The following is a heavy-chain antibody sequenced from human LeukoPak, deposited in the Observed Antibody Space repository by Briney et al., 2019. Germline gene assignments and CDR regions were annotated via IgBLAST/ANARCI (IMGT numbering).Heavy chain of an antibody. Sequence: GGSLRLSCAASGFTFSSFWMSWVRQAPGKGLEWVANIKQDGSEKYYVDSVQGRFTISRDNAKNSLYLQMNSLRAEDTAVYYCARDHYGFNSIDYWGQGTLVTVSS. D-gene: IGHD4-23*01. V-gene: IGHV3-7*01. CDR1: GFTFSSFW. CDR2: IKQDGSEK. J-gene: IGHJ4*02. CDR3: ARDHYGFNSIDY.